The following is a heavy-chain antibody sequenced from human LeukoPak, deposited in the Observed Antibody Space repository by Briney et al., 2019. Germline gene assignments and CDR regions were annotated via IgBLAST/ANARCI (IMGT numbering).Heavy chain of an antibody. CDR1: GFTFSSYA. Sequence: GSLRLSCAASGFTFSSYAMSWVRQPPGKGLEWIGEINHSGSTNYNPSLKSRVTISVDTSKNQFSLKLSSVTAADTAVYYCARETYSGSYYFDYWGQGTLVTVSS. CDR3: ARETYSGSYYFDY. J-gene: IGHJ4*02. CDR2: INHSGST. V-gene: IGHV4-34*01. D-gene: IGHD1-26*01.